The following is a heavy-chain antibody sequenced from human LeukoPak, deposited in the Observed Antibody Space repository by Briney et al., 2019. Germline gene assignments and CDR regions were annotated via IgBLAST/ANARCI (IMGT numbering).Heavy chain of an antibody. J-gene: IGHJ4*02. CDR2: IYYSGST. V-gene: IGHV4-59*01. Sequence: SETLSLTCTVSGVSISSYYWRWIRQPPGKGLEWIGYIYYSGSTNYNPSLYNPSLKSRVTISVDTSKNQFSLKLTSVTAADTAVYYCASGPYPAAGTDHQFDYWGQGTLVTVSS. CDR3: ASGPYPAAGTDHQFDY. D-gene: IGHD6-13*01. CDR1: GVSISSYY.